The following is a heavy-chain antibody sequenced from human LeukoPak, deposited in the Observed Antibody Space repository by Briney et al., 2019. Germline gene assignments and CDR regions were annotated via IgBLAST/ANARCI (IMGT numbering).Heavy chain of an antibody. CDR3: AKATDTYGYLFDQ. CDR2: ISASTTTT. D-gene: IGHD5-18*01. V-gene: IGHV3-48*03. CDR1: GFTFSRYE. Sequence: GGSLRLSCAASGFTFSRYEMNWVRQAPGKGLEWVSYISASTTTTYYGDSVKGRFTISRDNAKNSLHLQMSSLRDEDTAIYCCAKATDTYGYLFDQWGQGTLVTVSS. J-gene: IGHJ4*02.